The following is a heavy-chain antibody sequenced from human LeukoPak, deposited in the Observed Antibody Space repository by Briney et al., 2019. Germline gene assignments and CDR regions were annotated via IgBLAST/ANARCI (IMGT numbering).Heavy chain of an antibody. J-gene: IGHJ5*02. D-gene: IGHD3-22*01. CDR1: GGSISSSSCY. CDR2: IYYSGST. CDR3: ARRHDSSGYYYWLDP. Sequence: SETLSLTCTVSGGSISSSSCYWGWIRQPPGKGLEWIGSIYYSGSTYYNPSHKSRFNISVDTSKNQFSLKLSSVTAADTAVYYCARRHDSSGYYYWLDPWGQGTLVTVSS. V-gene: IGHV4-39*01.